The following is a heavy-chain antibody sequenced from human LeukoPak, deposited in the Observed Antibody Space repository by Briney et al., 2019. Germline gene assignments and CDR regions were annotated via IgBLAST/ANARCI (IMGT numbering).Heavy chain of an antibody. CDR1: GITFSSYG. V-gene: IGHV3-30*18. CDR2: ISYDGSNK. D-gene: IGHD6-19*01. Sequence: GGSLRLSCAASGITFSSYGMHWVRQAPGKGLEWVAVISYDGSNKYYADSVKGRFTISRDNSKNTLYLQMNSLRAEDTAVYYCAKESEYSSGWSHFDYWGQGTLVTVSS. CDR3: AKESEYSSGWSHFDY. J-gene: IGHJ4*02.